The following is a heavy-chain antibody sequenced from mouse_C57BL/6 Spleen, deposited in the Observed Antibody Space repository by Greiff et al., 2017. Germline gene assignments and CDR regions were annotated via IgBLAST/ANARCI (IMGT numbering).Heavy chain of an antibody. V-gene: IGHV1-64*01. CDR1: GYTFTSYW. Sequence: QVQLQQPGAELVKPGASVKLSCKASGYTFTSYWMHWVKQRPGQGLEWIGMIHPNSGSTNYNEKFKSKATLTVDKSSSTAYMQLSSLTSEDSAVYYCARRGDYPVGYAMDYWGQGTSVTVSS. J-gene: IGHJ4*01. D-gene: IGHD1-1*02. CDR3: ARRGDYPVGYAMDY. CDR2: IHPNSGST.